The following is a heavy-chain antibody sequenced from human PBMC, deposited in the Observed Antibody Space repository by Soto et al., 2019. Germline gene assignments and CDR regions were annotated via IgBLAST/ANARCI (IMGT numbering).Heavy chain of an antibody. V-gene: IGHV4-59*01. CDR1: GNSTSGYY. D-gene: IGHD3-16*01. CDR3: ARMGLESSTPSFDY. J-gene: IGHJ4*02. CDR2: TYYSGST. Sequence: SQMLALNSTVCGNSTSGYYRRWDRQPPGKGLEWIGYTYYSGSTNCTPALLSRVTISVDTSKSQFSLKLSSVIAADTAVYYCARMGLESSTPSFDYWGLGTLVTGSS.